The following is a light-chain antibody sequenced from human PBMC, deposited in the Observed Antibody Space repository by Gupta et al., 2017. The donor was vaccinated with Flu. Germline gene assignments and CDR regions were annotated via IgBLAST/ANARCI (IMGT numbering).Light chain of an antibody. CDR3: ASYTSATTRV. CDR2: EVN. V-gene: IGLV2-14*01. Sequence: IYGTGTSNDIGGYNYVSWYQQLPDKAPKLLIFEVNNRASGISSRFSASRSGYTASLSISGLRAEDEAEYYCASYTSATTRVFGGGTRLTVL. J-gene: IGLJ2*01. CDR1: SNDIGGYNY.